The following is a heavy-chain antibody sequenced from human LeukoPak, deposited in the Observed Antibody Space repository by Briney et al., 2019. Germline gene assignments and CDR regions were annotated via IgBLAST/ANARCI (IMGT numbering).Heavy chain of an antibody. D-gene: IGHD3-3*01. Sequence: SETLSLTCTVSGGSISSSSYYWGWIRQPPGKGLEWIGSIYYSGNTYYNPSLKSRVTISVDTSKNQFSLKLSSVTAADTAVYYCARDLPPTSFSTIGFDPWGQGTLVTVSS. CDR3: ARDLPPTSFSTIGFDP. J-gene: IGHJ5*02. V-gene: IGHV4-39*07. CDR1: GGSISSSSYY. CDR2: IYYSGNT.